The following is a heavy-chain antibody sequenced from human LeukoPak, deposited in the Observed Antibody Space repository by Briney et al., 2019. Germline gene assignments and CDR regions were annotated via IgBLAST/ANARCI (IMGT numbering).Heavy chain of an antibody. CDR2: ISGSGGST. J-gene: IGHJ4*02. CDR3: AKVYGSGSYNSFDN. Sequence: GGSLRLSCAASGFTFSSYVMSWVRQAPGKGLEWVSFISGSGGSTYYADSVKGRFIVSRDSSKNTLYLQMNSLRAEDTAVYYCAKVYGSGSYNSFDNWGQGTLVTVSS. V-gene: IGHV3-23*01. D-gene: IGHD3-10*01. CDR1: GFTFSSYV.